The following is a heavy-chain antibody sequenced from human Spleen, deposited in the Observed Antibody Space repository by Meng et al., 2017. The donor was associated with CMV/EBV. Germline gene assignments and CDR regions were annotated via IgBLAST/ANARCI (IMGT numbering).Heavy chain of an antibody. CDR2: SYYSGTT. D-gene: IGHD6-19*01. Sequence: GSLRLSCTVSGGSVSSISYFWGWIRQPTGKRLEWLGSSYYSGTTYYNPSLENRLTISVDTSKNQVSLNLRSVTAADTAVYYCARHTVAGFDSWGQGTLVTVSS. CDR1: GGSVSSISYF. V-gene: IGHV4-39*01. CDR3: ARHTVAGFDS. J-gene: IGHJ4*02.